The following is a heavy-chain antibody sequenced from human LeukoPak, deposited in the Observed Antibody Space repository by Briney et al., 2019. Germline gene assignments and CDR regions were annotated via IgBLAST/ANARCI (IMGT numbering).Heavy chain of an antibody. J-gene: IGHJ5*02. CDR3: ARDRVHCGGDCLTPLYNWFDP. D-gene: IGHD2-21*01. V-gene: IGHV1-2*04. Sequence: ASVKVSCKASGYTFTGYYMHWVRQAPGQGLEWMGWINPNSGGTNYAQKFQGWVTMTRDTSISTAYMELSRLRSEDTAVYYCARDRVHCGGDCLTPLYNWFDPWGQGTLVTVSS. CDR1: GYTFTGYY. CDR2: INPNSGGT.